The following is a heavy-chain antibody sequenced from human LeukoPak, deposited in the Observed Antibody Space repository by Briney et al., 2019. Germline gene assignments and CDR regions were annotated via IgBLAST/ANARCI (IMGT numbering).Heavy chain of an antibody. CDR2: FYDSGST. V-gene: IGHV4-59*01. CDR1: GGSISRYY. CDR3: ARDLMDPGYFDY. J-gene: IGHJ4*02. Sequence: PSETLSLTCTVSGGSISRYYWNWIRQSPGKGLEWIGYFYDSGSTNYNPSLKSRVTISVDTSKNQFSLKLSSVTAADTAVYYCARDLMDPGYFDYWGQGTLVTVSS. D-gene: IGHD2-8*01.